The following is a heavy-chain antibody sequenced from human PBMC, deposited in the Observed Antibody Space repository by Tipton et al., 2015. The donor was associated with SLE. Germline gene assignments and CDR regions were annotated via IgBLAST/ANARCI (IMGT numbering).Heavy chain of an antibody. Sequence: TLSLTCAVYGGSFSDYFWTWIRQPPGNGLEWIGEVNHSGSTDYHPSLKSRVTMSVDTSKNQFSLKLTSVTAADTALYYCARCTIFGVVRGSFDSWGQGTLVTVS. CDR1: GGSFSDYF. CDR2: VNHSGST. V-gene: IGHV4-34*01. D-gene: IGHD3-3*01. CDR3: ARCTIFGVVRGSFDS. J-gene: IGHJ4*02.